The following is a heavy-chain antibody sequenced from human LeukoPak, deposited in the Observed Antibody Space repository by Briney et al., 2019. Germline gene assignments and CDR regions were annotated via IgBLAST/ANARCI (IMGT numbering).Heavy chain of an antibody. D-gene: IGHD1-26*01. V-gene: IGHV4-39*07. CDR1: GGSISSSSYY. CDR3: ARAAELLWWIDY. CDR2: IYHSGST. Sequence: PSETLSLTCTVSGGSISSSSYYWGWLRQPPGKGLEWIGSIYHSGSTNYNPSLKSRVTISVDKSKKQFSLKLSSVTAADTAVYYCARAAELLWWIDYWGQGTLVTVSS. J-gene: IGHJ4*02.